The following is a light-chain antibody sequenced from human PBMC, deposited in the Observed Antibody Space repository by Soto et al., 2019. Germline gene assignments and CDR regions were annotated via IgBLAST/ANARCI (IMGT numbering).Light chain of an antibody. Sequence: DIQMTQSPSTLSASVGDRVTITCRASQSVSPWLAWYQQKPGKAPHLLIYMVSTLESGVPPRFSGSGSGTEFTLTISSLQPDYSATYYCQHYNSYSTFGQGTKVEVK. CDR3: QHYNSYST. CDR1: QSVSPW. CDR2: MVS. V-gene: IGKV1-5*03. J-gene: IGKJ1*01.